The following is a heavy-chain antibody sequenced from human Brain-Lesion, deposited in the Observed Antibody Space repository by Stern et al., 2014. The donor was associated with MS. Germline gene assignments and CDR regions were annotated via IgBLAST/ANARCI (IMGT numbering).Heavy chain of an antibody. Sequence: VQLLESGPGLVKPSQTLSLTCTVSGGSISSGSDYWSWIRQPVGKGLEWIGRIHPSGSAFYTPSLKSRVTITTNPSMNQFSLELNPATAADTAIYYCASGYRIFDYWGQGILVTVSS. J-gene: IGHJ4*02. CDR1: GGSISSGSDY. CDR3: ASGYRIFDY. D-gene: IGHD5-18*01. CDR2: IHPSGSA. V-gene: IGHV4-61*02.